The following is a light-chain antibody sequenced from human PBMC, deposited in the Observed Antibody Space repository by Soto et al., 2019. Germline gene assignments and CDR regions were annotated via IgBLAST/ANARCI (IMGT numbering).Light chain of an antibody. CDR2: DVS. J-gene: IGLJ2*01. CDR3: CSYAGSYTPVV. Sequence: QLVLTQPRSVSGSPGQSVTISCTGTSSDFGVYNYVSWYQQHPGKAPKLMIYDVSKRPSGVPDRFSGSKSGNTASLTISGLQAEDETYYYCCSYAGSYTPVVFGGGTKLTVL. CDR1: SSDFGVYNY. V-gene: IGLV2-11*01.